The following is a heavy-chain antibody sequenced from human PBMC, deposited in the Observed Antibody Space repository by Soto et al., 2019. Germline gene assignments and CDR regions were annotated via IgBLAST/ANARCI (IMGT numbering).Heavy chain of an antibody. J-gene: IGHJ4*02. CDR2: INPSDSST. D-gene: IGHD3-10*01. Sequence: PGESLKISCKGSGYNFIDYWISWVRHMPGKGLEWMGRINPSDSSTKYSPSFQGHVTISGDKSISTAYLQWGSLKASDTAMYYCARPYGSGSYYDALGYWGQGTLVTVSS. V-gene: IGHV5-10-1*01. CDR3: ARPYGSGSYYDALGY. CDR1: GYNFIDYW.